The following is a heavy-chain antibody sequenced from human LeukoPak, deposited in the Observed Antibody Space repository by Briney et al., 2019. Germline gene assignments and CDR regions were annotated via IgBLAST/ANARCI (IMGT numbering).Heavy chain of an antibody. CDR1: SVSLTNYY. V-gene: IGHV4-59*01. Sequence: SETLSLTCTVSSVSLTNYYWSWIRQPPGKGLEWIGYIFFSGSTNYNPSLKSRVTISVDASKNQFSLKMTSVTAADTAVYFCARVGMITFGGVRVRLDYWGQGTLVTVSS. D-gene: IGHD3-16*01. CDR3: ARVGMITFGGVRVRLDY. CDR2: IFFSGST. J-gene: IGHJ4*02.